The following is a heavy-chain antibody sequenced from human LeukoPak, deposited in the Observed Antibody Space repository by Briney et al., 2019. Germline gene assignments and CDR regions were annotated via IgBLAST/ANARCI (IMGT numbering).Heavy chain of an antibody. CDR3: ARDGYSSSWRQGWFDP. D-gene: IGHD6-13*01. Sequence: PGGSLRLSCAASGFTFSSYSMNWVRQAPGKGPEWVSSISSSSSYIYYADSVKGRFTISRDNAKNSLYLQMNSLRAEDTAVYYCARDGYSSSWRQGWFDPWGQGTLVTVSS. J-gene: IGHJ5*02. CDR2: ISSSSSYI. V-gene: IGHV3-21*01. CDR1: GFTFSSYS.